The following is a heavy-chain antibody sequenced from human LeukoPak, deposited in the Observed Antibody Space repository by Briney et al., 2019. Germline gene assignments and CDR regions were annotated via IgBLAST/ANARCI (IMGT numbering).Heavy chain of an antibody. CDR1: GFTFSSYA. V-gene: IGHV3-23*01. Sequence: GGSLRLSCAASGFTFSSYAMSWVRQAPGKGLEWVSAIDTSGGHTYYADSVKGRFTISRDNSENTLYLQMNGLRAEDTAVYYCAKESCSSRCNFDYWGQGTLVTVSS. J-gene: IGHJ4*02. CDR3: AKESCSSRCNFDY. D-gene: IGHD2-2*01. CDR2: IDTSGGHT.